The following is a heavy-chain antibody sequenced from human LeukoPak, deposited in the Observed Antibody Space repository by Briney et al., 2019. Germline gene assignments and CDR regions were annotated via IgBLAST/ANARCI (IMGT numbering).Heavy chain of an antibody. V-gene: IGHV4-39*07. CDR1: GGSSRAFIAYY. CDR3: ARDRTTALPTI. D-gene: IGHD4-11*01. J-gene: IGHJ4*02. Sequence: SETLSLTSAVCGGSSRAFIAYYWSWIRQPPGKGLEWIGSIYYSGSTYYNPSLKSRVTLSVDTSKNQFSLKLRSVTAADTAIYYCARDRTTALPTIWGQGTLVTVSS. CDR2: IYYSGST.